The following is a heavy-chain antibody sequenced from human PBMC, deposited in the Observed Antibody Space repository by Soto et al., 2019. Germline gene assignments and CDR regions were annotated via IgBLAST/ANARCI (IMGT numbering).Heavy chain of an antibody. J-gene: IGHJ3*02. CDR1: GHTFTSYD. D-gene: IGHD3-10*01. V-gene: IGHV1-8*01. CDR3: AKRRGYDSGGKDAFDI. CDR2: MNPNSGNT. Sequence: QVQLVQSGAEVKKPGASVKVSCQASGHTFTSYDINWVRQTSGQGLEWMGWMNPNSGNTGYAQKFQDRVTMTRSTSITTAYMELSRLRSEDTAVYYCAKRRGYDSGGKDAFDIWGQGTVVTVSS.